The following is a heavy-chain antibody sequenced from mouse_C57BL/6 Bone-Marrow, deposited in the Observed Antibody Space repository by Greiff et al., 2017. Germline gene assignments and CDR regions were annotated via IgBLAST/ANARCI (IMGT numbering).Heavy chain of an antibody. CDR1: GYSITSGYY. J-gene: IGHJ1*03. CDR3: ARDSAYYYGSSYVPLYWYFDV. D-gene: IGHD1-1*01. CDR2: ISYDGSN. Sequence: EVQLQQSGPGLVKPSQSLSLTCSVTGYSITSGYYWNWIRQFPGNKLEWMGYISYDGSNNYNPSLKNRISITRDTSKNQFFLKLNSVTTEDTATYYCARDSAYYYGSSYVPLYWYFDVWGTGTTVTVSS. V-gene: IGHV3-6*01.